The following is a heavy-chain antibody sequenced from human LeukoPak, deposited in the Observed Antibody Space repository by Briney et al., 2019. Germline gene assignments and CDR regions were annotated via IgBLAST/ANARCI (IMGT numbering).Heavy chain of an antibody. V-gene: IGHV4-59*01. CDR3: ARDLGKSLPAVMAWAY. CDR1: GGSITSYY. D-gene: IGHD2-8*01. Sequence: SETLSLTCTVSGGSITSYYWSWIRQPPGKGLEWIGCIYYSGNTNYNPSLKSRVTISVDTSKNQFSLKLSSVTAADTAVYYCARDLGKSLPAVMAWAYWGQGTLVTVSS. J-gene: IGHJ4*02. CDR2: IYYSGNT.